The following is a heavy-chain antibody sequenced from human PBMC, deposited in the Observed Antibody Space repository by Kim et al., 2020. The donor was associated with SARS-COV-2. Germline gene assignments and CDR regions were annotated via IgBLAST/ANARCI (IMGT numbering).Heavy chain of an antibody. CDR3: ARATGYGMDV. D-gene: IGHD4-17*01. CDR2: GNT. V-gene: IGHV1-3*01. Sequence: GNTQYRRHFQGRATLPRDTAASTAYMERSSLRSEDTAVYYCARATGYGMDVWGQGTTVTVSS. J-gene: IGHJ6*02.